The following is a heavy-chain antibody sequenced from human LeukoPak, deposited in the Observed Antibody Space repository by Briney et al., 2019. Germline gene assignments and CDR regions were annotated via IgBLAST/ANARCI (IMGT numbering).Heavy chain of an antibody. CDR3: ASSYGGYDFDY. V-gene: IGHV4-4*09. CDR2: IYTSGST. CDR1: GGSISSYY. Sequence: SETLSLTCTVSGGSISSYYWSWIRQPPGKGLEWIGYIYTSGSTNYNPSLKSRVTISVDTSKNQFSLKLSSVTAADTAVYYCASSYGGYDFDYWGQGTLVTVSS. D-gene: IGHD6-25*01. J-gene: IGHJ4*02.